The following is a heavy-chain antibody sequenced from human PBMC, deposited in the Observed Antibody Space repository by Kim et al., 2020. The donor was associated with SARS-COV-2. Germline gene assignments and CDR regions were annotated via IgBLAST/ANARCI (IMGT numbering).Heavy chain of an antibody. D-gene: IGHD2-15*01. CDR2: INPNSGGT. Sequence: ASVKVSCKASGYTFTGYYMHWVRQAPGQGLEWMGWINPNSGGTNYAQKFQGRVTMTRDTSISTAYMELSRLRSDDTAVYYCARNMIVVVAATLEDNWFDPWGQGTLVTVSS. J-gene: IGHJ5*02. CDR3: ARNMIVVVAATLEDNWFDP. V-gene: IGHV1-2*02. CDR1: GYTFTGYY.